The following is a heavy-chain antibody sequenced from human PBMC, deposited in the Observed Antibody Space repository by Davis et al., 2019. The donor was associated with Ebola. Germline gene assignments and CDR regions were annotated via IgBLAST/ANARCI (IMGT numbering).Heavy chain of an antibody. Sequence: GESLKISCAASGFTFSTYWMHWVRQPPGKGLVWVSLIRSDGSNTRYADSVRGRFTISRDNAKNTLFLQMNSLRADDTAVYYCARDVGGRAGYWGQGTLVTVSS. CDR2: IRSDGSNT. V-gene: IGHV3-74*01. J-gene: IGHJ4*02. CDR1: GFTFSTYW. CDR3: ARDVGGRAGY.